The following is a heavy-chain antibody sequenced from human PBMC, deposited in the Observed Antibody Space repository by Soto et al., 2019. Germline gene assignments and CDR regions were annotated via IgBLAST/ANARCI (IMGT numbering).Heavy chain of an antibody. CDR1: GFTFSTYE. CDR3: ARSRYDSSGYYWFDP. V-gene: IGHV3-48*03. CDR2: ISSSGSTI. J-gene: IGHJ5*02. Sequence: GGSLRLSCAASGFTFSTYEMNWVRQAPGKGLEWVSDISSSGSTIYYADSVKGRFTISRDNAKNSLYLQMNTLRAEDTAVYYCARSRYDSSGYYWFDPWGQGTLVTVSS. D-gene: IGHD3-22*01.